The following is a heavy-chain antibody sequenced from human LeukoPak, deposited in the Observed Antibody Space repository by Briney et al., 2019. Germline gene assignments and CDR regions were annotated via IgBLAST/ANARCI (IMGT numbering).Heavy chain of an antibody. CDR2: IYYSGST. J-gene: IGHJ5*02. Sequence: PSETLSLTCTVSGGSISGSSYYWGWIRQPPGKGLEWIGSIYYSGSTYYNPSLKSRVTISVDTSKNQFSLKLSSVTAADTAVYYCARLAGYSISYNWFDPWGQGTLVTVSS. CDR1: GGSISGSSYY. D-gene: IGHD6-6*01. CDR3: ARLAGYSISYNWFDP. V-gene: IGHV4-39*01.